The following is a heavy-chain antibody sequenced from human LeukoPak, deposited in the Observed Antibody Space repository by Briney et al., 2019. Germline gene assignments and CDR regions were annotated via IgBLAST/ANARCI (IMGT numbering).Heavy chain of an antibody. J-gene: IGHJ5*02. D-gene: IGHD2-15*01. Sequence: PSETLSLTCSVSGGSIRRTSYYWGWIRQPPGKGLEWVSTISGSGGSTYYADSVKGRFTISRDNSKNTLYLQMNSLRAEDTAVYYCAKHVARVGFDPWGQGTLVTVSS. CDR1: GGSIRRTSYY. CDR2: ISGSGGST. CDR3: AKHVARVGFDP. V-gene: IGHV3-23*01.